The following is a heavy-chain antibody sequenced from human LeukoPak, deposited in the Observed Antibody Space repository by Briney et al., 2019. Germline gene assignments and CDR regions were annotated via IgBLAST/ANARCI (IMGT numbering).Heavy chain of an antibody. D-gene: IGHD6-19*01. V-gene: IGHV3-49*04. CDR2: IRSKAYGGTT. Sequence: GGSLRLTCTASGFTFGDYAMSWVRQAPGKGLEWVGFIRSKAYGGTTEYAASVKGRFTISRDDSKSIAYLQMNSLKTEDTAVYYCTRDLRDSSGWYGLDYWGQGTLVTVSS. J-gene: IGHJ4*02. CDR3: TRDLRDSSGWYGLDY. CDR1: GFTFGDYA.